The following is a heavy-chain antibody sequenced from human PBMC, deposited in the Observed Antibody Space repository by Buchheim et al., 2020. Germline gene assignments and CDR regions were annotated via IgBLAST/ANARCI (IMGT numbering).Heavy chain of an antibody. CDR2: INHSGST. J-gene: IGHJ4*02. CDR1: GGSFSGYY. CDR3: ATHHYTYYYDSSGYYPFDY. Sequence: QVQLQQWGAGLLKPSETLSLTCAVYGGSFSGYYWSWIRQPPGKGLEWIGEINHSGSTNSNPSLKSRVTTSVDTSKNQFSLKLSSVTAADTAVYYCATHHYTYYYDSSGYYPFDYWGQGTL. V-gene: IGHV4-34*01. D-gene: IGHD3-22*01.